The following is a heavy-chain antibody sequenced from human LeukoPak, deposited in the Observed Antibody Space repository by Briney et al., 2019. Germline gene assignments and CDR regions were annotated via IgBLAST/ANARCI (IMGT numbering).Heavy chain of an antibody. CDR2: VYPSGST. CDR3: ARDRSGYSEYYFDY. Sequence: PSETLSLTCTVSGGSTSSYCWSWIRQPAGKGLEWIGRVYPSGSTNYNPSLKSRVTISIDKSKNQFSLKLTSVTAADTAVYYCARDRSGYSEYYFDYWGQGTLVTVSS. V-gene: IGHV4-4*07. D-gene: IGHD5-12*01. CDR1: GGSTSSYC. J-gene: IGHJ4*02.